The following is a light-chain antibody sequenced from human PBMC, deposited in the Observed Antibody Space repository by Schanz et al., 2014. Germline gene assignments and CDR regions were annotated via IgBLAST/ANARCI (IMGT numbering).Light chain of an antibody. Sequence: QSVLTQPPSASGAPGQRVTISCSGSSSNIGAGYDVDWYQQLPGAAPKLLIYGDTSRPSGVPDRFSGSKSGTSASLAISGLQSEDEADYYCAAWDDSLNGRVFGGGTKLTVL. CDR1: SSNIGAGYD. CDR2: GDT. CDR3: AAWDDSLNGRV. J-gene: IGLJ3*02. V-gene: IGLV1-44*01.